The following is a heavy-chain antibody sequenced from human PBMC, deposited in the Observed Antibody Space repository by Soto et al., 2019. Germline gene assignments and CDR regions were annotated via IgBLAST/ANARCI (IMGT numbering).Heavy chain of an antibody. J-gene: IGHJ4*02. D-gene: IGHD2-21*02. Sequence: PSETLSLTCTVSGGSISSYYWSWIRQPPGKGLEWIGYIYYSGSTNYNPFLKSRVTISVDTSKNQFSLKLSSVTAADTAVYYCAREDDYSFDYWGQGTLVTVSS. CDR3: AREDDYSFDY. CDR2: IYYSGST. V-gene: IGHV4-59*01. CDR1: GGSISSYY.